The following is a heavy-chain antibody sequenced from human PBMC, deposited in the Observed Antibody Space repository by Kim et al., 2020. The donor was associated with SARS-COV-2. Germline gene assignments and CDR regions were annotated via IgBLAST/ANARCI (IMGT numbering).Heavy chain of an antibody. CDR3: ARDFTSGYYDSSGYYSFDY. J-gene: IGHJ4*02. CDR2: ISSSSSYI. V-gene: IGHV3-21*01. D-gene: IGHD3-22*01. Sequence: GGSLRLSCAASGFTFSSYSMNWVRQAPGKGLEWVSSISSSSSYIYYADSVKGRFTISRDNAKNSLYLQMNSLRAEDTAVYYCARDFTSGYYDSSGYYSFDYWGQGTLVTVSS. CDR1: GFTFSSYS.